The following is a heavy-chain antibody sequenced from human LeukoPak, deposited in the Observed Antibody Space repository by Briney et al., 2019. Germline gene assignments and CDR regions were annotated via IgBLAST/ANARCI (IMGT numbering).Heavy chain of an antibody. CDR1: GYTFTNYA. CDR3: ARDPPSSIAGRPIFDY. V-gene: IGHV1-18*01. CDR2: ISAYNGNT. Sequence: ASVKVSCKASGYTFTNYAINWVRQAPGQGLEWMGWISAYNGNTNYAQKFQGRVTMTWDTSISTAYMELSRLTSDDTAVYYCARDPPSSIAGRPIFDYWAREPWSPSPQ. D-gene: IGHD6-6*01. J-gene: IGHJ4*02.